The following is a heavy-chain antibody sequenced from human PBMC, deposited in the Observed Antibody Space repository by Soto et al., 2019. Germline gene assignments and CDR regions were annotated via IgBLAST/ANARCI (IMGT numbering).Heavy chain of an antibody. D-gene: IGHD6-19*01. CDR1: GLTFGEYD. CDR3: TIYCVQWPVPVCIDF. CDR2: IRSKAYGGTT. Sequence: SLRLSCTASGLTFGEYDMSWFRQAPGKGLEWVGFIRSKAYGGTTEYAASVKGRFTISRDDSKSIAYLQMNSLKTEDTAVYYCTIYCVQWPVPVCIDFWDQGTFGTGSS. V-gene: IGHV3-49*03. J-gene: IGHJ1*01.